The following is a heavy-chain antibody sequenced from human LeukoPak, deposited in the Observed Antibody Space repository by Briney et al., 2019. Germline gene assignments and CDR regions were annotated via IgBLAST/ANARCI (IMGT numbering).Heavy chain of an antibody. CDR2: ISYDGSNK. V-gene: IGHV3-30*04. Sequence: GGSLRLSCAASGFTFSSYAMHWVRQAPGKGLEWVAVISYDGSNKYYADSVKGRFTISRDNSKNTLYLQMNRVRGEDTAVYYCARGKWELLGYYFDYWGQGTLVTVSS. J-gene: IGHJ4*02. D-gene: IGHD1-26*01. CDR3: ARGKWELLGYYFDY. CDR1: GFTFSSYA.